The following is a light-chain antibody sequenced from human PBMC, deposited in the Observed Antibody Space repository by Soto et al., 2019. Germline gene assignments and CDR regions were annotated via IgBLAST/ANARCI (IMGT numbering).Light chain of an antibody. V-gene: IGKV1-39*01. Sequence: EIQMTQSPSSLSASVGDRVTITCRASQSISSYLNWYQQKPGKAPKLLIYAASSLQSGVPSRFSGSGSGTDFTLTISSLQPEDFATYYCQQSYSNPRTFGQGNKV. J-gene: IGKJ1*01. CDR3: QQSYSNPRT. CDR1: QSISSY. CDR2: AAS.